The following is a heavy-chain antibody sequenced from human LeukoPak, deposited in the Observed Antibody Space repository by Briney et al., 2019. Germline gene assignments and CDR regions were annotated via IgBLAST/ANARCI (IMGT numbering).Heavy chain of an antibody. CDR3: AMRSYGDYVDLFDY. CDR2: IYPGDSDT. Sequence: GESLKISCKGSGYRFTNYWIGWVRQMPGKGLEWMGIIYPGDSDTRYSPSFQGQVTISADTSISTAYLQWSSLKARDTGMYYCAMRSYGDYVDLFDYWGQGTLVTVSS. CDR1: GYRFTNYW. J-gene: IGHJ4*02. D-gene: IGHD4-17*01. V-gene: IGHV5-51*01.